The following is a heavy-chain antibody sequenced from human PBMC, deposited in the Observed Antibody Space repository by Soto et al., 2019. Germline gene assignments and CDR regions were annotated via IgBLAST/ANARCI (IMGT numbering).Heavy chain of an antibody. J-gene: IGHJ5*02. CDR1: GFTFSSYS. Sequence: PGGSLRLSCAASGFTFSSYSMNWVRQAPGKGLEWVSSISSSSSYIYYADSVKGRFTISRDNAKNSLYLQMNSLRAEDTAVYYCASAIAAAGGHWFDPWGQGTLVTVSS. D-gene: IGHD6-13*01. V-gene: IGHV3-21*01. CDR3: ASAIAAAGGHWFDP. CDR2: ISSSSSYI.